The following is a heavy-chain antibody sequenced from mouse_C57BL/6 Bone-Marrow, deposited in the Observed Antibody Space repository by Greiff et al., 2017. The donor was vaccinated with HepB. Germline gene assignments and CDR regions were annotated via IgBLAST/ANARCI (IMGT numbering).Heavy chain of an antibody. D-gene: IGHD2-2*01. J-gene: IGHJ3*01. CDR3: ARSYYGYDWFAY. CDR1: GFTFSSYA. CDR2: ISDGGSYT. Sequence: EVKLMESGGGLVKPGGSLKLSCAASGFTFSSYAMSWVRQTPEKRLEWVATISDGGSYTYYPDNVKGRFTISRDNAKNNLYLQMSHLKSEDTAMYYCARSYYGYDWFAYWGQGTLVTVSA. V-gene: IGHV5-4*03.